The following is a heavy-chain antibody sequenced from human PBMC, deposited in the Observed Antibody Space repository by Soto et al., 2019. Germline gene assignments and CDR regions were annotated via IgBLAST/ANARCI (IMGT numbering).Heavy chain of an antibody. J-gene: IGHJ4*02. CDR1: GYTFTSYD. Sequence: PRASVKVSCKASGYTFTSYDINWVRQATGQGLEWMGWMNPNSGNTGYAQKFQGRVTMTRNTSISTAYMELSSLRSDDTAVYYCAAGIAVAAYGDFDYWGQGTLVTVSS. V-gene: IGHV1-8*01. CDR3: AAGIAVAAYGDFDY. D-gene: IGHD6-19*01. CDR2: MNPNSGNT.